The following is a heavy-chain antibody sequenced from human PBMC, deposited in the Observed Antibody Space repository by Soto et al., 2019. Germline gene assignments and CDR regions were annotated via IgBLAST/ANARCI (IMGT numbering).Heavy chain of an antibody. CDR1: GGSISSSNW. D-gene: IGHD1-7*01. CDR3: AKLELDLYYYGMDV. V-gene: IGHV4-4*02. J-gene: IGHJ6*02. CDR2: IYHSGST. Sequence: QVQLQESGPGLVKPSGTLSLTCAVSGGSISSSNWWSWVRQPPGKGLEWIGEIYHSGSTNYNPSLKSRVTTSVDKSKNQCALKLSAVTAADTAVYYCAKLELDLYYYGMDVWGQGTTVTVSS.